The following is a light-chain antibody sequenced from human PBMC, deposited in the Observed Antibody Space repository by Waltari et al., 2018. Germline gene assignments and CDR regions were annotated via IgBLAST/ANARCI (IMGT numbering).Light chain of an antibody. CDR2: AAS. CDR1: QSVSSS. CDR3: QHYVRLPAT. J-gene: IGKJ1*01. V-gene: IGKV3-20*01. Sequence: EIVLTQSPGTLSLSPGERVTLSCRASQSVSSSLAWYQQKPGQAPRLLIYAASSRATGIPGRVSGSGSGTDFSLTISRLEPEDFAVYYCQHYVRLPATFGQGTKVEI.